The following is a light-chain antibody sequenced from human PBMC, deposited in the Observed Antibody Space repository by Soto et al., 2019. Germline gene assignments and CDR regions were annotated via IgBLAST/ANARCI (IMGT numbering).Light chain of an antibody. J-gene: IGLJ2*01. Sequence: QPVLTQPPSVSGAPGQRVTISCTGSSSKIGAGYDVHWYLQLPGTAPKLLIYGNINRPSGVPDRFSGSKAGTSASLAITGLQAKDEADYCCQYYDSSMSGVVFGGRTKLTVL. CDR1: SSKIGAGYD. CDR3: QYYDSSMSGVV. CDR2: GNI. V-gene: IGLV1-40*01.